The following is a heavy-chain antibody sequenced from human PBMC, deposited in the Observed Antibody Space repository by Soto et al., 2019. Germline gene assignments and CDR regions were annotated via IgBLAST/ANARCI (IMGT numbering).Heavy chain of an antibody. CDR2: IYYSGST. Sequence: SETLSLTCTVSGGSISSGGYYWSWIRQHPGKGLEWIGYIYYSGSTYYNPSLKSRVTISVDTSKNQFSLKLSSVTAADTAVYYCARGMKTLGSWYFDLWGRGTLVTVSS. V-gene: IGHV4-31*03. CDR3: ARGMKTLGSWYFDL. J-gene: IGHJ2*01. CDR1: GGSISSGGYY. D-gene: IGHD3-10*01.